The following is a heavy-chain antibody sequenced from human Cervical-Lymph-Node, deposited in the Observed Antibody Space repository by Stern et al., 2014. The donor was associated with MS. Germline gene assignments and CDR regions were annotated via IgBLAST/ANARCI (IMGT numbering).Heavy chain of an antibody. CDR3: TPDYHYYGMDV. Sequence: VQLMQSGGGLVKPGGSLRLSCAASGFTFSNAWMSWVRQAPGKGLEWVGRVKSKTDGGTTDYAAPVKGRFTISRDDSKNTLYLQMNSLKTEDTAVYYCTPDYHYYGMDVWGQGTTVTVSS. V-gene: IGHV3-15*01. CDR2: VKSKTDGGTT. J-gene: IGHJ6*02. CDR1: GFTFSNAW.